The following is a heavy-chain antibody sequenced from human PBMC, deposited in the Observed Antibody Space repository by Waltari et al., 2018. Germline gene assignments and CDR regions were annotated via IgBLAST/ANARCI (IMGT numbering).Heavy chain of an antibody. V-gene: IGHV4-30-4*08. J-gene: IGHJ4*02. CDR2: IYYTGST. CDR3: ARELATGYDY. CDR1: GGSIGSGVYY. Sequence: QVQLQESGPGLVKPSQTLSLTCTVSGGSIGSGVYYWTWIRQPPGKGLEWIGYIYYTGSTYYNPSLKIRVTVSVDTSKNQFSLKLSAVTAADTAVYYCARELATGYDYWGQGTLVTVSS. D-gene: IGHD6-25*01.